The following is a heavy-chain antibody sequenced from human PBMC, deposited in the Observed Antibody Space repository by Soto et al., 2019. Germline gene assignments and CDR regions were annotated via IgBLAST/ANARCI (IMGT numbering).Heavy chain of an antibody. D-gene: IGHD2-21*02. CDR2: IYDNGHI. CDR3: AAVDDFPS. J-gene: IGHJ5*01. Sequence: SETLSVTCSVSTSIYYWNWIRQPPGKGLEWIASIYDNGHINYNSALKSRLSIFLDKATQQISLNLTPVTAADTAVYYCAAVDDFPSWGHGIRVTVSS. CDR1: TSIYY. V-gene: IGHV4-59*01.